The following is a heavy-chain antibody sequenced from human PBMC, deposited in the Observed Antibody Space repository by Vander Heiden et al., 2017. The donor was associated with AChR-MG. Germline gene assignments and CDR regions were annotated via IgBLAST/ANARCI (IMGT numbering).Heavy chain of an antibody. CDR3: ARLKNYYDSSGYYGH. CDR2: IYPGNSDT. J-gene: IGHJ4*02. Sequence: EVQLVQSGAEVKQPGESLKISCKGSGYSFTSYWIGWVRQMPGKGLEWMGIIYPGNSDTRYSPSFQGQVTISADKSISTAYLQWSSLKASDTAMYYCARLKNYYDSSGYYGHWGQGTLVTVSS. CDR1: GYSFTSYW. D-gene: IGHD3-22*01. V-gene: IGHV5-51*01.